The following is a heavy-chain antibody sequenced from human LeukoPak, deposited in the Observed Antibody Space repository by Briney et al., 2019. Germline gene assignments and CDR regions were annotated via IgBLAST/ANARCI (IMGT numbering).Heavy chain of an antibody. V-gene: IGHV4-31*03. CDR3: ARTYMTSARFDP. J-gene: IGHJ5*02. CDR2: IHYSGST. CDR1: GGSISSGGYY. Sequence: PSETLSLTCTVSGGSISSGGYYWSWIRQHPGKGLEWIGYIHYSGSTYYNPSLKSRVTIPVDTSKNQFSLKLRYVTAADTAVYYCARTYMTSARFDPWGQGTLVTVSS. D-gene: IGHD2-21*02.